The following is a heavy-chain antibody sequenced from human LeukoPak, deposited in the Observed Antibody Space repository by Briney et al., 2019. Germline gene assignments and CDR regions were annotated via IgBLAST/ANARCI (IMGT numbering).Heavy chain of an antibody. CDR3: ARYYYDGSGRWFDP. D-gene: IGHD3-22*01. J-gene: IGHJ5*02. Sequence: SETLSLTCAVYGGSFSGYYWSWIRQTPGKGLEWIGEINHSGSTNYNPSLKSRVTISVDTSKNQFSLKLSSVTAADTAVYYCARYYYDGSGRWFDPWGQGTLVTVSS. CDR2: INHSGST. V-gene: IGHV4-34*01. CDR1: GGSFSGYY.